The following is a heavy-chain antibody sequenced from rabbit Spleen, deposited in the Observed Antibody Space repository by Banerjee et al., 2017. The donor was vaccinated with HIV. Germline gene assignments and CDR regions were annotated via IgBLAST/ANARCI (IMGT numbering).Heavy chain of an antibody. D-gene: IGHD3-1*01. J-gene: IGHJ4*01. CDR2: INTYTGKA. V-gene: IGHV1S45*01. CDR3: ARDLASVVGWNFNL. CDR1: GFSLFSYW. Sequence: QEQLEESGGGLVKPGASLTLTCKASGFSLFSYWMCWVRQAPGKGLQWIACINTYTGKAVYATWANGRFTISRTSSTTVTLQMTSLTAADTATYFCARDLASVVGWNFNLWGPGTLVTVS.